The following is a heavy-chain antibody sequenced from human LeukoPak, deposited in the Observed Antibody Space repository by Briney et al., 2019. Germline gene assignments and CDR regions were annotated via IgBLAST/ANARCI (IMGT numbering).Heavy chain of an antibody. V-gene: IGHV4-34*01. CDR1: GGSFSGYY. CDR2: INHSGST. Sequence: PSETLSLTCAVYGGSFSGYYWSWIRRPPGKGLEWIGEINHSGSTNYNPSLKSRVTISVDTSKNQFSLKLSSVTAADTAVYYCARHGGYSSGWFRFDYWGQGTLVTVSS. J-gene: IGHJ4*02. D-gene: IGHD6-19*01. CDR3: ARHGGYSSGWFRFDY.